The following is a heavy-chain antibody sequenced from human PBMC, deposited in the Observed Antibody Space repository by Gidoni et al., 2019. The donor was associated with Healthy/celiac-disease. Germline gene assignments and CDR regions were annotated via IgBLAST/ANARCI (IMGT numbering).Heavy chain of an antibody. CDR3: AGEPSPDARAAAATGY. CDR2: ISSSGSTI. Sequence: LRLSCAASGFTFSSYEMNWVRQAPGKGLEWVSYISSSGSTIYYADSVKGRFTIPRDNAKNSLYLQMNSLRAEDTAVYYCAGEPSPDARAAAATGYWGQGTLVTVSS. CDR1: GFTFSSYE. D-gene: IGHD6-13*01. V-gene: IGHV3-48*03. J-gene: IGHJ4*02.